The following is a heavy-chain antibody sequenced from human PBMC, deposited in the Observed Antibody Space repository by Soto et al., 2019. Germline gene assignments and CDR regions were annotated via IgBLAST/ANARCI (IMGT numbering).Heavy chain of an antibody. V-gene: IGHV1-2*02. CDR3: ARGAPSITIFGVVT. D-gene: IGHD3-3*01. J-gene: IGHJ5*02. CDR1: GYTFTGYY. CDR2: INPNSGGT. Sequence: ASVKVSCKASGYTFTGYYMHWVRQAPGQGLEWMGWINPNSGGTNYAQKFQGRVTMTRDTSISTAYMELSRLRSDDTAVYYCARGAPSITIFGVVTWGQGTRVNVSS.